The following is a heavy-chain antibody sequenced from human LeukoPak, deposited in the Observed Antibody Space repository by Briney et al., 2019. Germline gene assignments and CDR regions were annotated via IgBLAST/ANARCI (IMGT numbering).Heavy chain of an antibody. CDR3: ASRALGRPFDY. J-gene: IGHJ4*02. CDR2: INPNSGGI. V-gene: IGHV1-2*02. Sequence: EASVKVSCKASGYTFTGYYMHWVRQAPGQGLEWMGWINPNSGGINYAQKFQGMFTMTRDTSISTAYMELGSLRSDDTAVYYCASRALGRPFDYWGQGTLVTVSS. D-gene: IGHD3-10*01. CDR1: GYTFTGYY.